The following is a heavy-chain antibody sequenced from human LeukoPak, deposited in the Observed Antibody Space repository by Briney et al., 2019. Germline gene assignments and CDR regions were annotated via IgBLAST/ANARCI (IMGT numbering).Heavy chain of an antibody. CDR3: ARGMDSSGYYPNPY. Sequence: SVKVSCKASGGTFSSYAISWVQQAPGQGLEWMGGIIPIFGTANYAQKFQGRVTITADKSTSTAYMELSSLRSEDTAVYYCARGMDSSGYYPNPYWGQGTLVTVSS. D-gene: IGHD3-22*01. CDR1: GGTFSSYA. J-gene: IGHJ4*02. V-gene: IGHV1-69*06. CDR2: IIPIFGTA.